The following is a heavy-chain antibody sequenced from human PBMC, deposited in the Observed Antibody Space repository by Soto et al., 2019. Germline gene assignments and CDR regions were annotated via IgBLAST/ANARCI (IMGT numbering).Heavy chain of an antibody. V-gene: IGHV4-38-2*01. J-gene: IGHJ4*02. CDR3: ARLYCSSTSCYVWASGYFDY. CDR2: IYHSGST. D-gene: IGHD2-2*01. CDR1: GYSISSGYY. Sequence: LSLTCAVSGYSISSGYYWGWIRQPPGKGLEWIGSIYHSGSTYYNPSLKSRVTISVDTSKNQFSLKLSSVTAADTAVYYCARLYCSSTSCYVWASGYFDYWGQGTLVTVS.